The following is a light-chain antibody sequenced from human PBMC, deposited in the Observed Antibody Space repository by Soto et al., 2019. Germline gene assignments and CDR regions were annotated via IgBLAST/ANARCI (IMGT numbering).Light chain of an antibody. Sequence: QSVLTQPPSASGSPGQSVTISCTGTSSDVGGYPYVSWYQQHPGKAPKLLIYEVTKRPSGVPDRFSGSKSGNTASLTVSGLQPDDEADYYCTSYAGDIQGVFGGGTKVTVL. CDR1: SSDVGGYPY. J-gene: IGLJ3*02. CDR2: EVT. V-gene: IGLV2-8*01. CDR3: TSYAGDIQGV.